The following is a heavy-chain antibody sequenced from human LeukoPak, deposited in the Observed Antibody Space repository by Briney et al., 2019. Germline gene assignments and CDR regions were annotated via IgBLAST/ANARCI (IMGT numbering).Heavy chain of an antibody. CDR1: GGTFSSYA. J-gene: IGHJ5*02. V-gene: IGHV1-69*13. Sequence: WASVKVSCKASGGTFSSYAISWVRQAPGQGLEWMGGIIPIFGTANYAQKFQGRVTITADESTSTAYMELRSLRSDDTAVYYCARNVVIENWFDPWGQGTLVTVSS. CDR2: IIPIFGTA. CDR3: ARNVVIENWFDP. D-gene: IGHD2/OR15-2a*01.